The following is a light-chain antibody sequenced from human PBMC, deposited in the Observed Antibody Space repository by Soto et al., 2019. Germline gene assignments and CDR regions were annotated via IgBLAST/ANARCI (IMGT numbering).Light chain of an antibody. CDR1: QSVSSN. CDR3: QQRSNWPPTWT. Sequence: EVVLTQSPGTLSLSPGERATLSCRASQSVSSNLAWYQQKPGQAPSLLMYGAFTRATGIPARFSGTGSGTEFTLTISSLQSEDFAVYYCQQRSNWPPTWTFGQGTKVDIK. V-gene: IGKV3-15*01. J-gene: IGKJ1*01. CDR2: GAF.